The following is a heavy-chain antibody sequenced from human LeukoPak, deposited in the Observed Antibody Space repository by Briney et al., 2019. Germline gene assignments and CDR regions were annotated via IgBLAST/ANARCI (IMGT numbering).Heavy chain of an antibody. CDR3: AKITVATTPNY. D-gene: IGHD3-10*01. V-gene: IGHV3-53*01. CDR2: IYSGGST. J-gene: IGHJ4*02. CDR1: GFTVSSNY. Sequence: PGGSLRLSCAASGFTVSSNYMSWVRQAPGKGLEWVSVIYSGGSTYYADSVKGRFSISRNNSKNTLYLQMSDLRAEDTAVYYCAKITVATTPNYWGQGTLVTVSS.